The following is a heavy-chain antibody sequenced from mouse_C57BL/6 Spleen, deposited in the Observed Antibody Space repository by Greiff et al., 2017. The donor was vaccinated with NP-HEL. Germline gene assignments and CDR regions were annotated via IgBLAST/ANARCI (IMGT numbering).Heavy chain of an antibody. V-gene: IGHV5-6*01. J-gene: IGHJ1*03. CDR1: GFTFSSYG. Sequence: EVMLVESGGDLVKPGGSLKLSCAASGFTFSSYGMSWVRQTPDKRLEWVATISSGGSYTYYPDSVKGRFTISRDNAKNTLYLQMSSLKSEDTAMYYCARPYYDYWYFDVWGTGTTVTVSS. D-gene: IGHD2-4*01. CDR3: ARPYYDYWYFDV. CDR2: ISSGGSYT.